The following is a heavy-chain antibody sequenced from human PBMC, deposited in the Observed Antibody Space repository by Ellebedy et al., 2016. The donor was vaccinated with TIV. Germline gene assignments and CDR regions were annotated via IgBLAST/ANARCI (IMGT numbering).Heavy chain of an antibody. CDR3: VLVAALKDRYYYYGVGV. J-gene: IGHJ6*02. CDR1: GGSISSISYH. V-gene: IGHV4-39*07. CDR2: SHYSGST. D-gene: IGHD2-2*01. Sequence: MPSETLSLTCSVSGGSISSISYHWGWVRQSPGKGLEWIGNSHYSGSTYYNPSLRSRVTISVHTSKHQFSLELSSVTAADTAVYYCVLVAALKDRYYYYGVGVWGQGTTVTVSS.